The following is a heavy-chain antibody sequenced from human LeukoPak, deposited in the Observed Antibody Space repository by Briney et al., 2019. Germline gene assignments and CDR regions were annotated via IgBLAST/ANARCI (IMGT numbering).Heavy chain of an antibody. CDR2: INSDGRIT. V-gene: IGHV3-74*03. J-gene: IGHJ3*02. CDR3: GSPRTFSGRNVLDM. CDR1: GFTFSTYW. Sequence: GGSLRLSCAAAGFTFSTYWMHWVRQVPGKGLVWVSRINSDGRITAYADSVKGRFTIPRDNAKNTLYLQMNSLRVEDTAVYYCGSPRTFSGRNVLDMWGQGTMVTVSS. D-gene: IGHD3-10*02.